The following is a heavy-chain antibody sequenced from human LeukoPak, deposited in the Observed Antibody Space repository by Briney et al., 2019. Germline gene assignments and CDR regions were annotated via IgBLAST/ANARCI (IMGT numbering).Heavy chain of an antibody. V-gene: IGHV3-23*01. CDR2: IGGGGDRI. CDR1: GFSLRHYA. CDR3: AKDYYDNTDYYFGTLQH. D-gene: IGHD3-22*01. J-gene: IGHJ1*01. Sequence: DPGGSLRLSCTVSGFSLRHYAMSWVRQAPGKGLEWISRIGGGGDRIYYIDSVRGRFTISKDNSQNTVWLQMDSLRVEDTAVYYCAKDYYDNTDYYFGTLQHWGQGTLVALSS.